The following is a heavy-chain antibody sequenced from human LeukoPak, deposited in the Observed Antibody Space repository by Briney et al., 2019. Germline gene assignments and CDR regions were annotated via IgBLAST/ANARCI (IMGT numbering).Heavy chain of an antibody. CDR3: AHQRYCSGGSCYYYYYMDV. V-gene: IGHV4-34*01. J-gene: IGHJ6*03. CDR2: INHSGST. D-gene: IGHD2-15*01. CDR1: GGSFSGYY. Sequence: SETLSLTCAVYGGSFSGYYWSWIRQPPGKGLEWIGEINHSGSTNYNPSLKSRVTISVDTSKNQFSLKLSSVTAADTAVYYCAHQRYCSGGSCYYYYYMDVWGKGTTVTISS.